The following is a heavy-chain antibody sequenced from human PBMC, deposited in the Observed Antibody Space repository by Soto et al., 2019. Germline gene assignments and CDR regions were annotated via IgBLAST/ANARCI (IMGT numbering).Heavy chain of an antibody. Sequence: PGGSLRLSCSASGFTFSSYAMHWVRQAPGKGLEYVSAISSNGGGTHYADSVKGRFTISRDNSKNTLYLQMSSLRAEDTAVYYCVVYGSGIIVAFDIWGRGTMVTVSS. CDR3: VVYGSGIIVAFDI. J-gene: IGHJ3*02. V-gene: IGHV3-64D*06. CDR2: ISSNGGGT. D-gene: IGHD3-10*01. CDR1: GFTFSSYA.